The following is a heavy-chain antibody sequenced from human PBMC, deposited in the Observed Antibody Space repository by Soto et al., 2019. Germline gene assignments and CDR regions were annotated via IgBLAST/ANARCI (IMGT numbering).Heavy chain of an antibody. CDR2: ISFDGTKK. J-gene: IGHJ6*02. V-gene: IGHV3-30-3*01. D-gene: IGHD4-17*01. Sequence: GGSLRLSCAASGFTFNIYALHWVRQAPGKGLEWVAVISFDGTKKYYSDSVKGRFTISRDNLKNTLYLQMNNLRVEDAALYFCAREDDYGYRYINYGLDVWGQGATVTVSS. CDR1: GFTFNIYA. CDR3: AREDDYGYRYINYGLDV.